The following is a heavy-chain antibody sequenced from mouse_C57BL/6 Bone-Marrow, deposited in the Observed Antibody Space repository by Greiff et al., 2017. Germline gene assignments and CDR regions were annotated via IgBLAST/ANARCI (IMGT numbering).Heavy chain of an antibody. V-gene: IGHV1-81*01. CDR2: IYPRSGNT. CDR3: AGSHYYGSTY. Sequence: QVQLQQSGAELARPGASVKLSCKASGYTFTSYGISWVKQRTGQGLEWIGEIYPRSGNTYYNEKFKGKATLTADKSSSTAYMDLRSLISEDSAVYFCAGSHYYGSTYWGQGTTLTVCS. J-gene: IGHJ2*01. D-gene: IGHD1-1*01. CDR1: GYTFTSYG.